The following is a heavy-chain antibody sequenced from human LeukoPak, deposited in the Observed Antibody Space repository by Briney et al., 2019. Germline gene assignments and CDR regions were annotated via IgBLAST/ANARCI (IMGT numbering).Heavy chain of an antibody. Sequence: SGGSLRLSCAASGFTFSSYGMHWVRQAPGKWLEWVAFIRYDGSNKYYADSVKGRFTISRDNSKNTLYLQMNSLRAEDTAVYYCAKDYCSSTSCYNNYCDYWGQGTLVTVSS. CDR1: GFTFSSYG. CDR3: AKDYCSSTSCYNNYCDY. D-gene: IGHD2-2*02. CDR2: IRYDGSNK. J-gene: IGHJ4*02. V-gene: IGHV3-30*02.